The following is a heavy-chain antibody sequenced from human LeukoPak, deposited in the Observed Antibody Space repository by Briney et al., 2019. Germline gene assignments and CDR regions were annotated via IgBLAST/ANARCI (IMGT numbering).Heavy chain of an antibody. J-gene: IGHJ4*02. Sequence: VASVKVSCKASGYTFTSYYMHWVRQAPGQGLEWMGIINPSGGSTSYAQKFQGRVTMTRDMSTSTVYMELSSLRSEDTAVYYCARAPHYYDSSGVFDYWGQGTLVTVSS. CDR1: GYTFTSYY. CDR2: INPSGGST. D-gene: IGHD3-22*01. V-gene: IGHV1-46*01. CDR3: ARAPHYYDSSGVFDY.